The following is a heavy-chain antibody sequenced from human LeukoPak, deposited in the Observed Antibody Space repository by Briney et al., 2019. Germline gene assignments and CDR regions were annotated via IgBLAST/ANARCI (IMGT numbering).Heavy chain of an antibody. CDR1: GYTFTGYY. CDR3: ARTPSNWGRWFDP. V-gene: IGHV1-2*02. Sequence: ASVTVSCKASGYTFTGYYMHWVRQAPGQGLEWMGWINPNSGGTNYAQKFQGRVTMTRDTSISTAYMELSRLRSDDTAVYYCARTPSNWGRWFDPWGQGTLVTVSS. CDR2: INPNSGGT. J-gene: IGHJ5*02. D-gene: IGHD7-27*01.